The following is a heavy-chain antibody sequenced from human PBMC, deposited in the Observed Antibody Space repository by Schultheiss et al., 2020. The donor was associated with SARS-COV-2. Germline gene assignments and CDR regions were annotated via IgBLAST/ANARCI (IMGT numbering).Heavy chain of an antibody. V-gene: IGHV2-26*01. CDR2: IFSNDEK. CDR1: GFSLSNARMG. Sequence: SGPTLVKPTETLTLTCTVFGFSLSNARMGVSWIRQPPGKALEWLAHIFSNDEKSYSTSLKSRLTISKDTSKSQVVLTMTNMDPVDTATYYCARIPYDFWSGSLYYYYDMDVWGKGTTVTVSS. CDR3: ARIPYDFWSGSLYYYYDMDV. D-gene: IGHD3-3*01. J-gene: IGHJ6*03.